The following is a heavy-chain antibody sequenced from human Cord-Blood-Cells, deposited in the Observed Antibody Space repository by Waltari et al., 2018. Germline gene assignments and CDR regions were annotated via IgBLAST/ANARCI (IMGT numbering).Heavy chain of an antibody. V-gene: IGHV4-4*02. Sequence: QVQLQESGPGLGKPSGTLSLTCAVSGGSTSSRNCWSLVSQPPGQGLEGIGEIDHSGSTNYNPSLKSRVTISVDKSKNQFSLKLSSVTAADTAVYYCARDLGSSSWYRWFDPWGQGTLVTVSS. CDR1: GGSTSSRNC. CDR2: IDHSGST. J-gene: IGHJ5*02. CDR3: ARDLGSSSWYRWFDP. D-gene: IGHD6-13*01.